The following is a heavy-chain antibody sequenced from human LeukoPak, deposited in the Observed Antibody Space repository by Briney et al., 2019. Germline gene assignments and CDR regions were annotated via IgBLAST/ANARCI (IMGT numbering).Heavy chain of an antibody. CDR1: GFSFSDYN. CDR2: ISDSGNT. V-gene: IGHV3-23*01. D-gene: IGHD2-21*01. J-gene: IGHJ4*02. CDR3: AKAPVTTCRGAYCYPFDY. Sequence: GGSLRLSCAASGFSFSDYNMNWVHQAPGKALEWVSAISDSGNTYHADSVKGRFTISRDSSKNTLFLQMNRLRPEDAAVYYCAKAPVTTCRGAYCYPFDYWGQGTLVTVSS.